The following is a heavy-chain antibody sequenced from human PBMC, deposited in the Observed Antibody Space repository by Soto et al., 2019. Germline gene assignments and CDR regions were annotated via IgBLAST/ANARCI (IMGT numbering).Heavy chain of an antibody. CDR1: GYTFTSYG. D-gene: IGHD3-22*01. CDR2: LSAYNGNT. V-gene: IGHV1-18*01. J-gene: IGHJ4*02. Sequence: ASVKVSCKASGYTFTSYGISWVRQAPGQGLEWKGWLSAYNGNTNYAQKLQGRVTMTTDTSTSTAYMDLRSLRSDDTAVYYCARDLEVTLRTPGKYWGQGTMVTVSS. CDR3: ARDLEVTLRTPGKY.